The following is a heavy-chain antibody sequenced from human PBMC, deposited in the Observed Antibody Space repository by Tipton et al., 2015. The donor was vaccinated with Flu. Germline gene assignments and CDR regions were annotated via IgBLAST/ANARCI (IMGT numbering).Heavy chain of an antibody. CDR1: GYTFTSYY. Sequence: QLVQSGAEVKKPGASVKVSCKASGYTFTSYYMHWVRQTPGQGLEWMGIINPSGGSTSYAQKFQGRVTMTRDTSTSTVYMELSSLRSEDTAVYYGARGVQQLGVVYYWGQGTLVTVSS. D-gene: IGHD3-3*01. CDR3: ARGVQQLGVVYY. V-gene: IGHV1-46*01. J-gene: IGHJ4*02. CDR2: INPSGGST.